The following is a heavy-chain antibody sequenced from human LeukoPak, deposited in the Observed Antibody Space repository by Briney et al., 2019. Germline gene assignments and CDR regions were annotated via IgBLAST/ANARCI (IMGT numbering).Heavy chain of an antibody. CDR1: GGSFSGYY. CDR2: INHSGST. D-gene: IGHD4-4*01. V-gene: IGHV4-34*01. J-gene: IGHJ4*02. CDR3: ARAYSNLDY. Sequence: SETLSLTCAVYGGSFSGYYGSWIRQPPGKGLEWIGEINHSGSTNYNPSLKSRVTISVDTSKNQFSLKLSSVTAADTAVYYCARAYSNLDYWGRGTLVTVSS.